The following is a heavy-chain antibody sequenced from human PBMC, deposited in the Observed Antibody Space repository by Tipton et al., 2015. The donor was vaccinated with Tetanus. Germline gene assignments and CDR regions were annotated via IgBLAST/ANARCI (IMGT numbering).Heavy chain of an antibody. D-gene: IGHD2-15*01. J-gene: IGHJ4*02. CDR1: GFIFSSYG. CDR3: ARGGGCSGGSWFSGGFDN. CDR2: SWYDGTDQ. V-gene: IGHV3-33*01. Sequence: SGFIFSSYGIHWVRQAPGRGLEWVAVSWYDGTDQYYADSVKGRFTLSRDNSKNTVYLQMNSLRAGDTALYYCARGGGCSGGSWFSGGFDNWGQGAQVTVSS.